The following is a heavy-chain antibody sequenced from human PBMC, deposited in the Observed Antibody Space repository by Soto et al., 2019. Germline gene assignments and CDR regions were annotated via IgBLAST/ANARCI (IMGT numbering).Heavy chain of an antibody. V-gene: IGHV3-23*01. CDR1: GFTFSSYA. J-gene: IGHJ4*02. CDR3: AKHDFWTLYNTGLDS. CDR2: ISGSGGST. D-gene: IGHD3-3*01. Sequence: GGSLRLSCAASGFTFSSYAMSWVRQAPGKGLEWVSAISGSGGSTYYADSVKSRFTISRDNFKNMLYLQMNSLRAEDTAVYYCAKHDFWTLYNTGLDSWGQGTLVTVSS.